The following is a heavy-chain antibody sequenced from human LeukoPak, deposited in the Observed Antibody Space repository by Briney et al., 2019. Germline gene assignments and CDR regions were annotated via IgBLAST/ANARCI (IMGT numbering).Heavy chain of an antibody. CDR2: ICSSSSYI. D-gene: IGHD2-2*01. V-gene: IGHV3-21*01. Sequence: GGSLRLSCAASGFTFSSYSMNWVRQAPGKGLEWVSSICSSSSYIYYADSVKGRFTISRDNARNSLYLQMNSLRAEDTAVYYCARDHIVVVPAATPMDYWGQGTLVTVSS. CDR1: GFTFSSYS. J-gene: IGHJ4*02. CDR3: ARDHIVVVPAATPMDY.